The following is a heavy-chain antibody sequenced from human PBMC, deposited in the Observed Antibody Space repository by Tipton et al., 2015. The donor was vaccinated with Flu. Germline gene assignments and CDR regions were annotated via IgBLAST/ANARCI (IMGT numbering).Heavy chain of an antibody. CDR2: IGGSGDNT. V-gene: IGHV3-23*01. J-gene: IGHJ6*02. CDR1: GFTFSGSA. CDR3: ARDEGVVNYYFGMDV. Sequence: SLSLSCAASGFTFSGSAMNWVRQAPGKGLEWVSDIGGSGDNTHYADSVKGRFTISRDNSKRTLYLQMNNLRVEDTAVYYCARDEGVVNYYFGMDVWGQGTLVTVSS.